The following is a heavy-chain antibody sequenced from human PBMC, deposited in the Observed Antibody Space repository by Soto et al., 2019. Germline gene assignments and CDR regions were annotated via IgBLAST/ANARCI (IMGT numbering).Heavy chain of an antibody. D-gene: IGHD5-12*01. CDR3: ARESGGATATLDYYYFYMDV. CDR1: GDSFNAYY. CDR2: INPNGGAT. J-gene: IGHJ6*03. V-gene: IGHV1-2*02. Sequence: QVQLVQSGAEVRKPGASVKVSCKTSGDSFNAYYLHWVRQAPGQGLEWLGWINPNGGATKYAQKFRGRVAMTRDPVIRTAHLAQASLRSDDTAIYFCARESGGATATLDYYYFYMDVWGQGTTVTVSS.